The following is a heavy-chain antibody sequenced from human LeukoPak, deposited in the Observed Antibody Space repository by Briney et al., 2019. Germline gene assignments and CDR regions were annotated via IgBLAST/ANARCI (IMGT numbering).Heavy chain of an antibody. Sequence: SETLSLTCTVSGGSISSSTYYWGWIRQPPGKGLEYIGRISYSGNTYYNPSLRSRVTMSVDTSNNQFSLKVSSVAAAVSAGYYCEGRHRDDYYAFDFWGKGTLVTVSS. CDR3: EGRHRDDYYAFDF. V-gene: IGHV4-39*01. J-gene: IGHJ4*02. CDR1: GGSISSSTYY. D-gene: IGHD5-24*01. CDR2: ISYSGNT.